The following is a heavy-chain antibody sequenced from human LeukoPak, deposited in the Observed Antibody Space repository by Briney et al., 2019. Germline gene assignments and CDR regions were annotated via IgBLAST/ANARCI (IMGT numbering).Heavy chain of an antibody. D-gene: IGHD3-3*01. CDR2: ISSSSSYI. Sequence: GGSLRLSCAASGFTFCSYSMNWVRQAPGKGLEWVSSISSSSSYIYYADSVKGRFTISRDKAKNSLYLQMNSLRDEDTAVYYCARADFWSGQAHMDVWGKGTTVTVSS. J-gene: IGHJ6*03. CDR1: GFTFCSYS. V-gene: IGHV3-21*01. CDR3: ARADFWSGQAHMDV.